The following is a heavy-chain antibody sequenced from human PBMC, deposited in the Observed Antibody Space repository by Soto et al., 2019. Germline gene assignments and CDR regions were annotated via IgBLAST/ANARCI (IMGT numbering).Heavy chain of an antibody. Sequence: SETLSLTCIVSGESISSSSYYWGWIRQPPGKGLEWIGSIYYSGRTYYNPSFKSRVTISIDTSKNQFSLKLSSVTATDTAVYYCARQRTTVVTQAYFDHWGQGALGTV. J-gene: IGHJ4*02. CDR1: GESISSSSYY. CDR2: IYYSGRT. V-gene: IGHV4-39*01. D-gene: IGHD2-21*02. CDR3: ARQRTTVVTQAYFDH.